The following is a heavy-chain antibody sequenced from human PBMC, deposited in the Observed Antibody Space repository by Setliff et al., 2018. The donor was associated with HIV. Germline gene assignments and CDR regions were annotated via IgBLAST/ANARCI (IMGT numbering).Heavy chain of an antibody. CDR1: GFTFSGYA. CDR3: AKDKYYDILTGYFTD. D-gene: IGHD3-9*01. Sequence: GGSLRLSCAASGFTFSGYAVSWVRQAPGKGLEWVSGSSASGTTTEYADSVKGRLTISRDNSKNTLYLQMNSLRTDDMAIYYCAKDKYYDILTGYFTDWGQGTLVTVSS. V-gene: IGHV3-23*01. CDR2: SSASGTTT. J-gene: IGHJ4*02.